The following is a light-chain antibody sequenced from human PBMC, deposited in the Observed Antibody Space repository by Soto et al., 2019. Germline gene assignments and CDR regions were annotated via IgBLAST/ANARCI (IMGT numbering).Light chain of an antibody. J-gene: IGKJ1*01. CDR1: QRISSNY. V-gene: IGKV3-20*01. CDR3: QDYGSSPRT. CDR2: AAS. Sequence: DIVLTQSPVTLSLSPGERATLSCRASQRISSNYLGWYQQKPGQAPRLLIYAASSRATGIPDRFSGSGSATDFTLTISRLEPEYFAVYYCQDYGSSPRTFGQGTKVDIK.